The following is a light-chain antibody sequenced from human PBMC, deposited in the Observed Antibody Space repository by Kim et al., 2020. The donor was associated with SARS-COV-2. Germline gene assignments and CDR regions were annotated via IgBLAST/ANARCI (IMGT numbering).Light chain of an antibody. CDR2: DVN. V-gene: IGLV2-14*01. CDR3: SSYTSSSTYV. Sequence: QSALTQPASVSGSPGQSSTISCTGTSSDVGGYNYVSWYQQHPGKAPKLMIYDVNKRPSGVSNRFSGSKSGNTASLTISGLQAEDEADYYCSSYTSSSTYVFGTGTKVTVL. CDR1: SSDVGGYNY. J-gene: IGLJ1*01.